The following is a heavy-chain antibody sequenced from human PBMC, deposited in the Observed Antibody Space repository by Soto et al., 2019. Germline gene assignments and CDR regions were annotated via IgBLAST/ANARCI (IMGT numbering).Heavy chain of an antibody. CDR2: INGYNGDT. Sequence: ASVKVSCKAAGYTFTSYGIVWVRQAPGQGLEWMGWINGYNGDTNYAQKLQGRVTVTTDTSTSTAYMELRSLRSDDTAVYYCARDLDGSGSYYTDYWGQGTLVTV. CDR3: ARDLDGSGSYYTDY. J-gene: IGHJ4*02. D-gene: IGHD3-10*01. V-gene: IGHV1-18*04. CDR1: GYTFTSYG.